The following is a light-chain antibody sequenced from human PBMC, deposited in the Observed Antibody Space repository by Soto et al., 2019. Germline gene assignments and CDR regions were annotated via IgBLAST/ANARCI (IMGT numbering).Light chain of an antibody. V-gene: IGKV1-5*03. CDR1: QSVSWW. CDR2: KAS. J-gene: IGKJ1*01. Sequence: DIQISQSPSTLSASVGDRVTITCRASQSVSWWLAWYQQKPGKAPNLLIYKASSLESGVPSRFSGSGSGTEFTLTISSLQPDDFATYYCQQYRSYSWTFGQGTKVDIK. CDR3: QQYRSYSWT.